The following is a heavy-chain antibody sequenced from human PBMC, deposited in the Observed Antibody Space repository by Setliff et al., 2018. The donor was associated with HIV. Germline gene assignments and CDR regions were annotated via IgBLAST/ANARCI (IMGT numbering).Heavy chain of an antibody. CDR2: IYLGETT. CDR1: SGYMSGHF. V-gene: IGHV4-59*11. D-gene: IGHD3-9*01. J-gene: IGHJ3*01. CDR3: ARDPSQYLDFLFAPQPSNV. Sequence: PSETLSLTCTVSSGYMSGHFWTWIRQTPGEGLEWIGNIYLGETTNYNPSLKSRATISLDTSKKQFSLHLTSVTAADTAIYYCARDPSQYLDFLFAPQPSNVWGHGTMVTVSS.